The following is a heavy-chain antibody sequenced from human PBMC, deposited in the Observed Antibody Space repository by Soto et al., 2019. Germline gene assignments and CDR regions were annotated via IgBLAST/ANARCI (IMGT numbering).Heavy chain of an antibody. CDR1: GLTFSSYS. V-gene: IGHV3-21*01. J-gene: IGHJ4*02. Sequence: GGTLRLSCAASGLTFSSYSMNWVRQAPGKGLEWVSSISSSSSYIYYADSVKGRFTISRDNAKNSLYLQMNSLRAEDTAVYYCARVSWNYDFWTGAGLDYWGQGTLVTVSS. CDR3: ARVSWNYDFWTGAGLDY. CDR2: ISSSSSYI. D-gene: IGHD3-3*01.